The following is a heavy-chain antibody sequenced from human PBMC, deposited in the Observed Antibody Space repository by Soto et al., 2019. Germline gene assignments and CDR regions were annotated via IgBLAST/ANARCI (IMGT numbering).Heavy chain of an antibody. CDR3: ARAVRGVLRIVWFDP. D-gene: IGHD3-10*01. V-gene: IGHV4-34*01. J-gene: IGHJ5*02. Sequence: SETLSLTCAVYGGSFSGYYWSWIRQPPGKGLEWIGEINHSGSTNYNPSLKSRVTISVDTSKNQFSLKLSSVTAADTAVYYCARAVRGVLRIVWFDPWGQGTLVTVSS. CDR1: GGSFSGYY. CDR2: INHSGST.